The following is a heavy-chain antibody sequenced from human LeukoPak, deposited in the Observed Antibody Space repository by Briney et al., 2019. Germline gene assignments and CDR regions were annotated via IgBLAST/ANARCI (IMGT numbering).Heavy chain of an antibody. J-gene: IGHJ4*02. D-gene: IGHD1-26*01. CDR3: ARDKIVGPTTLDY. Sequence: GGSLRLSCAASGFTFSGYWMSWVRQTPEKGLEWVANIKQDGYEKYYVDSVKGRFTISRDNAKNSLYLQMNSLGADDTAIYYCARDKIVGPTTLDYWGQGTLVTVSS. V-gene: IGHV3-7*01. CDR2: IKQDGYEK. CDR1: GFTFSGYW.